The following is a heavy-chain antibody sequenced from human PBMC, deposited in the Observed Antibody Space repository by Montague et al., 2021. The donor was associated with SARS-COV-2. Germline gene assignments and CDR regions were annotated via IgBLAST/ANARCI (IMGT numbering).Heavy chain of an antibody. CDR2: IDWDDDK. CDR3: ARLRVEIATMIGNYYYYGMDV. J-gene: IGHJ6*02. CDR1: GFSLSTSGMC. Sequence: PALVKPTQTLTLTCTFSGFSLSTSGMCVSWIRQPPGKALEWLALIDWDDDKYYSTSLKTRLTISKDTSKNQVVLIMTNMDPVDTATYYCARLRVEIATMIGNYYYYGMDVWGQGTTVTVSS. V-gene: IGHV2-70*01. D-gene: IGHD5-24*01.